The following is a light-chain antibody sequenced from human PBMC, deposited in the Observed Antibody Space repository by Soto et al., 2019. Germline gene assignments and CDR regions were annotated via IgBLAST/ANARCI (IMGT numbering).Light chain of an antibody. CDR1: RREVGGSKY. Sequence: QSALTRPPAASESPRQSVSISCSGGRREVGGSKYVSWYQVQPGKAPKLIIYEVNRRPAGAPDRFSGSKSGNTPSLTVSGLQAEDEADYFCFSYADTPNSVFRSGPKVTV. CDR3: FSYADTPNSV. CDR2: EVN. J-gene: IGLJ1*01. V-gene: IGLV2-8*01.